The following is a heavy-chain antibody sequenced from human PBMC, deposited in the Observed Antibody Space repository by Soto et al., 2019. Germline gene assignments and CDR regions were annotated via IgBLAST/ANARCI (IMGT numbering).Heavy chain of an antibody. V-gene: IGHV3-23*01. CDR3: AKDSRITMVRGVVIPPGY. Sequence: GGSLRLSCAASGFTLSSFFMHWVRQGPGKGLVWVSTISGSGGSTYYADSVKGRFTISRDNSKNTLYLQMNSLRAEDTAVYYCAKDSRITMVRGVVIPPGYWGQGTLVTVSS. CDR1: GFTLSSFF. J-gene: IGHJ1*01. D-gene: IGHD3-10*01. CDR2: ISGSGGST.